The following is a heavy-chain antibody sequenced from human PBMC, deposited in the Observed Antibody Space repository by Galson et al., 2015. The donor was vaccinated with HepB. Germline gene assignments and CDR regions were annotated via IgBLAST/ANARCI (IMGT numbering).Heavy chain of an antibody. D-gene: IGHD6-13*01. CDR2: ISYDGSNI. CDR3: VIAAAGSGRNYYYYGMDV. J-gene: IGHJ6*02. V-gene: IGHV3-30*03. CDR1: GFTFSSYG. Sequence: SLRLSCAASGFTFSSYGMHWVRQAPGKGLEWVAVISYDGSNIYYADSVKGRFTIPRDNSKNTLYLQMNSLRAEDTAVYYCVIAAAGSGRNYYYYGMDVWGQGTTVTVSS.